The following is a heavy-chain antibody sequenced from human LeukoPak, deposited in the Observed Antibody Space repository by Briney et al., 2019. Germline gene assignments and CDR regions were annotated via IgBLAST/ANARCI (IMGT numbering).Heavy chain of an antibody. CDR3: AKDTCSSTSCFFIYYYYMDV. CDR1: GFTFSSYA. D-gene: IGHD2-2*01. CDR2: ISGSGGST. V-gene: IGHV3-23*01. Sequence: VGSLRLSCAASGFTFSSYAMSWVRQAPGKGLEWVSAISGSGGSTYYADSVKGRFTISRDNSKNTLYLQMNSLRAEDTSVYYCAKDTCSSTSCFFIYYYYMDVWVKGTTVTVSS. J-gene: IGHJ6*03.